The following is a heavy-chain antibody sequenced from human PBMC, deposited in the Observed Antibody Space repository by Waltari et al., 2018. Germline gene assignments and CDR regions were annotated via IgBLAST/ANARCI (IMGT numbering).Heavy chain of an antibody. Sequence: EMQLVESGGGLVQPGGSLRLSCAASAFTVSSNSLDWVRQAPGKGLEWVSVLYSTGDTHYAGSVKGRLTISRDDSKNTLYLQMNSLRAEDTAVYYCARGPRYCSSTSCSDYFDYWGQGTLVTVSS. CDR2: LYSTGDT. CDR1: AFTVSSNS. J-gene: IGHJ4*02. CDR3: ARGPRYCSSTSCSDYFDY. D-gene: IGHD2-2*01. V-gene: IGHV3-66*01.